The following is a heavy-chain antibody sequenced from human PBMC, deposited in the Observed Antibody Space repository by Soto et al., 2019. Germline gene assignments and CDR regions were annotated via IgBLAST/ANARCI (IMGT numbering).Heavy chain of an antibody. CDR3: VRPLPSGRNYGMDV. CDR2: IYNDGTT. Sequence: PGGSLRLSCTAYGLGVRNNYMSWVRQAPGMGLEWVSVIYNDGTTYYADSAKGRFTLSRDTSKNTLSLQMDSLRAEDTAVYYCVRPLPSGRNYGMDVWGQGTTVTVSS. J-gene: IGHJ6*02. CDR1: GLGVRNNY. V-gene: IGHV3-53*01. D-gene: IGHD3-10*01.